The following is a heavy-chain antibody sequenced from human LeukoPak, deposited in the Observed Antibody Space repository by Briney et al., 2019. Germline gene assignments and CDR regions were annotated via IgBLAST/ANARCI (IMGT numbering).Heavy chain of an antibody. Sequence: PGGSLRLSCAASGFTFSSYAMSWVRQAPGKGLEWVSAISGSGGSTYYADSVKGRFTISRDNSKNTLYLQMNSLRAEDTAVYYCAKADGAPYYYGMDVWGQGTTVTVSS. CDR2: ISGSGGST. V-gene: IGHV3-23*01. J-gene: IGHJ6*02. CDR1: GFTFSSYA. CDR3: AKADGAPYYYGMDV. D-gene: IGHD4-17*01.